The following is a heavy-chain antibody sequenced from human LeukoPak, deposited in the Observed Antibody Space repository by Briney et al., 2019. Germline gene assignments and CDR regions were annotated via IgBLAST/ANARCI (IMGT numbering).Heavy chain of an antibody. J-gene: IGHJ5*02. CDR1: EYTLTSYT. CDR2: INTNTGNP. CDR3: ARMNYGSSRSFDP. Sequence: ASVKVSCKASEYTLTSYTVNWVRQAPGQGLEWMGWINTNTGNPTYAQGFTGRFVFSVDTSVSMAYLQINSLKAEDTAVYYCARMNYGSSRSFDPWGQGTLVTVSS. D-gene: IGHD3-10*01. V-gene: IGHV7-4-1*04.